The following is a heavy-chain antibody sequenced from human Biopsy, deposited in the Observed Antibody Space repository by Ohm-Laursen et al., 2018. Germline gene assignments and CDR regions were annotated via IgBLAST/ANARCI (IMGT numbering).Heavy chain of an antibody. V-gene: IGHV4-59*07. CDR3: AGIVLGPTNDAFDI. D-gene: IGHD1-26*01. CDR2: ISYSRDT. J-gene: IGHJ3*02. CDR1: GGSISGSS. Sequence: SDTLSLTCTVSGGSISGSSWSWIRQAPGKGLEWIGYISYSRDTNYNPSLKSRITISVDTSKNHISLNLNSVTAADTAVYYCAGIVLGPTNDAFDIWGQGTMVTVSS.